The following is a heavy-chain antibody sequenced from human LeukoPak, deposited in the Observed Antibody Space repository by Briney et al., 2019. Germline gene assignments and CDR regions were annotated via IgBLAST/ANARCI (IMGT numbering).Heavy chain of an antibody. CDR1: GFTFTSTS. CDR3: ARVVGRNWYLDL. Sequence: PGESLRLSCAASGFTFTSTSMNWARQAPGKGLEWISYISSSSRTVHYADSVKGRFTISRDNAKNSLYLQMNSLRAEDTAVYYCARVVGRNWYLDLWGRGTQVTVSS. J-gene: IGHJ2*01. CDR2: ISSSSRTV. V-gene: IGHV3-48*01. D-gene: IGHD1-14*01.